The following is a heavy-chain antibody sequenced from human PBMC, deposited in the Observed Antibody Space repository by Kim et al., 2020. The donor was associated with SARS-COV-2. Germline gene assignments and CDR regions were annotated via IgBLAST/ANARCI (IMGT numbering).Heavy chain of an antibody. CDR2: IKHSGST. J-gene: IGHJ6*02. V-gene: IGHV4-34*01. CDR1: GGSFSGYH. Sequence: SETLSLTCAVYGGSFSGYHWSWIRQPPGKGLEWIGEIKHSGSTNNNPSLKSRVTMSVDTSKSQFSLKLRSVTAADTAVYYCARGRAGVVPSPILGIGPHYDYYAMDVWGQGTTVTVSS. CDR3: ARGRAGVVPSPILGIGPHYDYYAMDV. D-gene: IGHD2-2*02.